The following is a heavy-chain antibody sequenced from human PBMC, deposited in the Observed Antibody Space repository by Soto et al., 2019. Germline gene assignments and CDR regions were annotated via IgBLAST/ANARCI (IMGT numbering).Heavy chain of an antibody. Sequence: QVRLQESGPGLVKPSETLSLTCAVSGASISTTYWWSWVRQSPGKGLEWIGEIHYSGATHYNPSLRSRVTISLDKSKNHFSLNLNAVTAADTAMYYCTRALLKSLDYWGQGTLITVSS. CDR3: TRALLKSLDY. D-gene: IGHD3-9*01. J-gene: IGHJ4*02. CDR1: GASISTTYW. V-gene: IGHV4-4*02. CDR2: IHYSGAT.